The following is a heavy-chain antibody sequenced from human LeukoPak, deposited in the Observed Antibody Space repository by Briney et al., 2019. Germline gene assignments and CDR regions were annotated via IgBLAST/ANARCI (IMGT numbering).Heavy chain of an antibody. CDR2: ISSSSSYI. Sequence: GGSLRLSCAASGFTFSSYAMSWVRQAPGKGLEWVSSISSSSSYIYYADSVKGRFTISRDNAKNSLYLQMNSLRAEDTAVYYCARHYYDFWSGYYNYYYYGMDVWGQGTTVTVSS. J-gene: IGHJ6*02. CDR3: ARHYYDFWSGYYNYYYYGMDV. V-gene: IGHV3-21*01. CDR1: GFTFSSYA. D-gene: IGHD3-3*01.